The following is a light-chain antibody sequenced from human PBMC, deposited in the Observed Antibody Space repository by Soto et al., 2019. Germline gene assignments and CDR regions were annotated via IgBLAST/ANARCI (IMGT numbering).Light chain of an antibody. CDR3: QSYDISLSVV. J-gene: IGLJ2*01. CDR2: GNS. CDR1: SSNIGAGYD. Sequence: QSVLTQPPSVSGAPGQRVTISCTGSSSNIGAGYDVHWYQQLPGAAPKLLIYGNSNRPSGVPDRFSGSKSGTSASLVITGLQAEDEADYYCQSYDISLSVVFGGGTKLTVL. V-gene: IGLV1-40*01.